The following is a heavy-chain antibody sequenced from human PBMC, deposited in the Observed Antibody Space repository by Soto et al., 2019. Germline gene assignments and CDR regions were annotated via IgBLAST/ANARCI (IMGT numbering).Heavy chain of an antibody. CDR3: ARDLRRYYDILTFYYYYGMDV. D-gene: IGHD3-9*01. J-gene: IGHJ6*02. V-gene: IGHV1-18*01. CDR2: ISAYNGNT. Sequence: ASVKVSCKASGYTFTSYGISWVRQAPGQGLEWMGWISAYNGNTNYAQKLQGRVTMTTDTSTSTAYMELRSLRSDDTAVYYCARDLRRYYDILTFYYYYGMDVWGQGTTVTVSS. CDR1: GYTFTSYG.